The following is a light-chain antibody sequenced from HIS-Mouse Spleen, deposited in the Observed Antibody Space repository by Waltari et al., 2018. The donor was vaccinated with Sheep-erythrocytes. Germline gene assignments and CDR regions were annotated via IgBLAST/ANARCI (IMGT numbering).Light chain of an antibody. V-gene: IGKV1-12*01. CDR3: QQANSFPIT. J-gene: IGKJ5*01. CDR1: QGINNW. CDR2: AAS. Sequence: QVTPFPSSVSASVGSRIHHTCRASQGINNWLAWFTQKPGQAPKLLIYAASSLQSGVPSRFSGSGSGTDFTLTISSLQPEDFATYYCQQANSFPITFGQGTRLEIK.